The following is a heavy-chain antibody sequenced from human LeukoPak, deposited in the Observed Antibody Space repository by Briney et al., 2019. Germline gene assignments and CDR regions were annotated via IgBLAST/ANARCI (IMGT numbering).Heavy chain of an antibody. J-gene: IGHJ4*02. CDR3: AKSGSSSGWGEFGY. D-gene: IGHD6-19*01. CDR1: GFTFSKYN. CDR2: ISASGTIT. Sequence: GGSLRLSCAASGFTFSKYNMNWVRQAPGKGLEWISYISASGTITHYADSVEGRFTISRDNAKNSLYLQMNSLRAEDTAVYYCAKSGSSSGWGEFGYWGQGTLVTVSS. V-gene: IGHV3-48*03.